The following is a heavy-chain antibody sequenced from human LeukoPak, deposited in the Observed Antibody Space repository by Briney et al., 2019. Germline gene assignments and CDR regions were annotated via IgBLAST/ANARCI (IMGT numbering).Heavy chain of an antibody. CDR2: ISHSGGTT. D-gene: IGHD2-15*01. V-gene: IGHV3-23*01. Sequence: GGSLRLSCAASGFTFSRYSMSWVRQAPGKGPEWVSAISHSGGTTYYADSVKGRFTITRDNSKNTLYLQMNSLRAEDTAVYYCAKANVKYCSGGSCFDAFDIWGQGTMVTVSS. CDR1: GFTFSRYS. J-gene: IGHJ3*02. CDR3: AKANVKYCSGGSCFDAFDI.